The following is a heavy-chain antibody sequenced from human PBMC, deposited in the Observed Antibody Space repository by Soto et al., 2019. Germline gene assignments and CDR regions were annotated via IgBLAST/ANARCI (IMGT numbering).Heavy chain of an antibody. V-gene: IGHV4-39*01. D-gene: IGHD3-16*02. CDR3: ARQYYDYIWGSYRYISGYYYYYMDV. CDR2: IYYSGST. J-gene: IGHJ6*03. CDR1: GGSISSSSYY. Sequence: SETLSLTCTVSGGSISSSSYYWGWIRQPPGKGLEWIGSIYYSGSTYYNPSLKSRVTISVDTSKNQFSLKLSSVTAADTAVYYCARQYYDYIWGSYRYISGYYYYYMDVWGKGTTVTVSS.